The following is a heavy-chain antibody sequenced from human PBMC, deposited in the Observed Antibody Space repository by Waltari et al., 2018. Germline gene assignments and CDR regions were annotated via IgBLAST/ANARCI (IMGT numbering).Heavy chain of an antibody. D-gene: IGHD6-13*01. CDR1: GYTFISYG. V-gene: IGHV1-18*01. CDR2: ISAYNGNT. J-gene: IGHJ6*02. Sequence: QVQLVQSGAEVKKPGASVKVSCKASGYTFISYGISWVRQAPGQGLEWMGWISAYNGNTNYAQKLQGRVTMTTDTSTSTAYMELRSLRSDDTAVYYCARGANIAAAPNYYYYYGMDVWGQGTTVTVSS. CDR3: ARGANIAAAPNYYYYYGMDV.